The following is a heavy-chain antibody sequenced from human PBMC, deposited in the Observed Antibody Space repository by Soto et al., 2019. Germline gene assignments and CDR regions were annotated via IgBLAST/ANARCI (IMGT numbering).Heavy chain of an antibody. CDR1: GYTFTGYY. CDR2: MRPDSGGA. J-gene: IGHJ4*02. Sequence: ASVKVSCKASGYTFTGYYLHWMRQAPGQGLQWMGWMRPDSGGANYAQEFQGRVSMTRDTSTSTFYMELSRLASDDTAVYYCARDPHEGVYDYWGQGTQVTVSS. CDR3: ARDPHEGVYDY. D-gene: IGHD3-16*01. V-gene: IGHV1-2*02.